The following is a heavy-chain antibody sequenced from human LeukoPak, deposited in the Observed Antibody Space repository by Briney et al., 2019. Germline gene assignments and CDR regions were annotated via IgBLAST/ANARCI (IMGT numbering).Heavy chain of an antibody. V-gene: IGHV1-2*02. Sequence: ASVKVSCKASGYTFTGYYMHWVRQAPGQGLEWMGWINPNSGGTNYAQNFQGRVTMTRDTSISTAYMELSSLRSDDTAVYYCTRSNSHYWGQGTLVTVSS. CDR1: GYTFTGYY. CDR2: INPNSGGT. D-gene: IGHD2-8*01. J-gene: IGHJ4*02. CDR3: TRSNSHY.